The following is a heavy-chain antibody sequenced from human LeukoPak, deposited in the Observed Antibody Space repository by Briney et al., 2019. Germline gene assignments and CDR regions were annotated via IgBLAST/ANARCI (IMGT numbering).Heavy chain of an antibody. CDR2: IYYSGST. D-gene: IGHD2-15*01. CDR1: GGSISSYY. CDR3: ARGLYCSGGSCYGNGMDV. Sequence: SETLSLTCTVSGGSISSYYWSWIRQPPGKGLEWIGCIYYSGSTNYNPSLKSRVTISVDTSKNQFSLKLSSVTAADTAVYYCARGLYCSGGSCYGNGMDVWGQGTTVTVSS. V-gene: IGHV4-59*12. J-gene: IGHJ6*02.